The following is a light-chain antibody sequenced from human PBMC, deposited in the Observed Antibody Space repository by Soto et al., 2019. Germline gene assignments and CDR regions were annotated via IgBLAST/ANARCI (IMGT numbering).Light chain of an antibody. Sequence: EIVLTQSPGTLSLSPGERATLSCRASQSVSNNYLAWYQQKPGQAPRLLIHDASSRATGIPDRFSGSGSGTDFTLTISMLEPEDFAVYYCQQHFGSPFTFGPGTKVEIE. V-gene: IGKV3-20*01. CDR1: QSVSNNY. J-gene: IGKJ3*01. CDR3: QQHFGSPFT. CDR2: DAS.